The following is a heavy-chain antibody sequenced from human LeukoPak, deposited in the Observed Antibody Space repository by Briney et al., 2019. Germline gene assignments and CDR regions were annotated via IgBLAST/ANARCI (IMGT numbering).Heavy chain of an antibody. Sequence: GGSLRLSCVASGFTVSSNYMSWVRQAPGKGLEWVSVIYSGGGTYYADSVKGRFTISRDNSKNTLYLQMNSLRAEDTAVYYCASGSGSYRTPYYYMDVWGTGTTVTVSS. D-gene: IGHD3-10*01. CDR1: GFTVSSNY. J-gene: IGHJ6*03. CDR2: IYSGGGT. CDR3: ASGSGSYRTPYYYMDV. V-gene: IGHV3-53*01.